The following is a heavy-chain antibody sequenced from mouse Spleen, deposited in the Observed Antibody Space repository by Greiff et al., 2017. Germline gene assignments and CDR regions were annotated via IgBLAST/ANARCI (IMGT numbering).Heavy chain of an antibody. Sequence: VQLQQSGAELVRPGASVKLSCTASGFNIKDYYMHWVKQRPEQGLEWIGRIDPEDGDTEYAPEFQGKATMTADTSSNTAYLQLSSLTSEDTAVYYCTTAYDGSYYFDYWGQGTTLTVSS. V-gene: IGHV14-1*01. CDR2: IDPEDGDT. J-gene: IGHJ2*01. D-gene: IGHD2-10*01. CDR3: TTAYDGSYYFDY. CDR1: GFNIKDYY.